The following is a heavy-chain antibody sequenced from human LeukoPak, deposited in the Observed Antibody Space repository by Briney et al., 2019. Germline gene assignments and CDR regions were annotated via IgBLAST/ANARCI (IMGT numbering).Heavy chain of an antibody. Sequence: PSETLSLTCTVSGGSISSGSYYWSWIRQPAGKGLEWIGRIYTSGSTNYNPSLKSRVTISVDTSKNQFSLKLSSVTAADTAVYYCAREGGITIFGVVSYDAFDIWGQGTMVTVSS. CDR2: IYTSGST. J-gene: IGHJ3*02. V-gene: IGHV4-61*02. D-gene: IGHD3-3*01. CDR1: GGSISSGSYY. CDR3: AREGGITIFGVVSYDAFDI.